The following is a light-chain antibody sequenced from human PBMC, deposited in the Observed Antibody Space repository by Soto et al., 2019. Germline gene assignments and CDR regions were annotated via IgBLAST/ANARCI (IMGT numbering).Light chain of an antibody. CDR1: QSVSSSS. V-gene: IGKV3-20*01. J-gene: IGKJ1*01. Sequence: DIGLTQSPGTLSLSPGERAILSCRASQSVSSSSLAWYQQRPGQAPRLLIYGTSSRATGIPDRFSGSGSGTDFTLTISRLEPEDFAVYYCEQYGSSPRTFGQGTKVDIK. CDR2: GTS. CDR3: EQYGSSPRT.